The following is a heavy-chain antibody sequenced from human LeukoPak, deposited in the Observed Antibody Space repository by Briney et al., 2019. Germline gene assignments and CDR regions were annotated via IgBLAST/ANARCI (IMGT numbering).Heavy chain of an antibody. CDR2: IYSSGST. CDR3: AKSGGYGLIDY. J-gene: IGHJ4*02. Sequence: SETLSLTCTVSGASVSGSPYYWGWIRQPPGKGLEWIGSIYSSGSTYYNASLQSRVTISIETSKNQISLRLNSVTAADTAIYYCAKSGGYGLIDYWGQGTPVTASS. V-gene: IGHV4-39*01. D-gene: IGHD1-26*01. CDR1: GASVSGSPYY.